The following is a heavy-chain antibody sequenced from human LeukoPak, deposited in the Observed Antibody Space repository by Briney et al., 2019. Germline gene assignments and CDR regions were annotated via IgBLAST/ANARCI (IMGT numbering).Heavy chain of an antibody. CDR2: IYTSGST. V-gene: IGHV4-4*07. J-gene: IGHJ1*01. D-gene: IGHD3-22*01. Sequence: PSETLSLTCTVSGGSISSYYWSWIRQPAGKGLEWIGRIYTSGSTNYNPSLKSRVTISVDTSKNQFSLKLSSVTAADTAVYYCARSHYYDSSGPGSQHWGQGTLVTVSS. CDR3: ARSHYYDSSGPGSQH. CDR1: GGSISSYY.